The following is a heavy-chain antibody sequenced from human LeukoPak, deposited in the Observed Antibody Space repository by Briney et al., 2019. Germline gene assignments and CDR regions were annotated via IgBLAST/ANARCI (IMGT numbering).Heavy chain of an antibody. CDR2: INTNTGNP. CDR3: ARESHYYDSSGPSDY. D-gene: IGHD3-22*01. CDR1: GYTFTSNA. J-gene: IGHJ4*02. V-gene: IGHV7-4-1*02. Sequence: ASVKVSCKASGYTFTSNAMNWVRQAPGQGLERMGWINTNTGNPTYAQGFTGRFVFSLDTSVSTAYLQISSLKAEDTAVYYCARESHYYDSSGPSDYWGQGTLVTVSS.